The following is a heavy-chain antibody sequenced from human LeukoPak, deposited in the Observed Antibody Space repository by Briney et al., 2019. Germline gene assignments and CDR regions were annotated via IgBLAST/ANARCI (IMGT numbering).Heavy chain of an antibody. D-gene: IGHD2-21*01. CDR1: GYTFTGYY. Sequence: GASVKVSCKASGYTFTGYYMHWVRQAPGQGLEWMGIINPSGGSTSYAQKFQGRVTMTRDTSISTAYMELSRLRSDDTAVCYCARGDWVAKRYNWFDPWGQGTLVTVSS. CDR3: ARGDWVAKRYNWFDP. CDR2: INPSGGST. V-gene: IGHV1-46*01. J-gene: IGHJ5*02.